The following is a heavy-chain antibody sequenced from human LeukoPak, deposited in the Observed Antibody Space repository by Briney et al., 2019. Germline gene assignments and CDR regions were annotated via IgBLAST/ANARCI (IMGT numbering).Heavy chain of an antibody. CDR2: IYYSGST. Sequence: SETLSLTCTVSGGSISSYYWSWIRQPPGKGLEWIGYIYYSGSTNYNPSLKSRVTISVDTSKNQFSLKLSSVTAADTAVHYCARGHAPGYFDYWGQGTLVTVSS. CDR3: ARGHAPGYFDY. CDR1: GGSISSYY. J-gene: IGHJ4*02. V-gene: IGHV4-59*01.